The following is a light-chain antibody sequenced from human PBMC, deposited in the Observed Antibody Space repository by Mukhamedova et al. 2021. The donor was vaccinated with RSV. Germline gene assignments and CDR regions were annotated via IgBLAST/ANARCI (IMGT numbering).Light chain of an antibody. V-gene: IGKV1-27*01. CDR3: QKYDNFPRT. J-gene: IGKJ1*01. Sequence: WYQRRVHGKVTVLLIYGSSTLQSGVPSRFSGSGSGTYFTLTLNTLQPEDFTTYYCQKYDNFPRTFGPGTQVDLK. CDR2: GSS.